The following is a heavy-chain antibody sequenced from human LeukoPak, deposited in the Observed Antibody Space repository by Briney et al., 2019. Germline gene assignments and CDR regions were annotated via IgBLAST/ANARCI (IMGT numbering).Heavy chain of an antibody. D-gene: IGHD2-15*01. V-gene: IGHV3-21*01. J-gene: IGHJ4*02. Sequence: GGSLRLSCAVSGFTFSSYSMNWVRQAPGKGLEWVSTITRDGSETYYADSVKGQFAISRDNAKDSLYLQMNSLRAEDTAVYYCARKYCSGATCYYFDNWGPGTQVTVSS. CDR2: ITRDGSET. CDR1: GFTFSSYS. CDR3: ARKYCSGATCYYFDN.